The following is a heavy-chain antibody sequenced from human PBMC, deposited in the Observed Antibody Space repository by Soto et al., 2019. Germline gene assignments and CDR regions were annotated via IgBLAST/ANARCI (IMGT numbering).Heavy chain of an antibody. CDR1: GYTFTSYD. D-gene: IGHD2-2*01. CDR2: IIPILGIA. CDR3: ASWRYCSSTSCYGAFDI. J-gene: IGHJ3*02. V-gene: IGHV1-69*04. Sequence: SVKVSCKASGYTFTSYDINWVRQATGQGLEWMGRIIPILGIANYAQKFQGRVTITADKSTSTAYMELSSLRSEDTAVYYCASWRYCSSTSCYGAFDIWGQGTMVTVSS.